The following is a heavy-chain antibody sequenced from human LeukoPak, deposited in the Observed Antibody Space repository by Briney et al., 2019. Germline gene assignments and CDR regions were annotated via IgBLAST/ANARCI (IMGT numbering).Heavy chain of an antibody. J-gene: IGHJ4*02. CDR1: GFTFSSYA. CDR3: ARDLRRIAAYYFDY. D-gene: IGHD6-25*01. Sequence: GGSLRLSCAASGFTFSSYAIHWVRQAPGKGLEWVAVISSDGRDKHHADSVKGRFTISRDNSKNTLYLQTNSLRAEDTAVYYCARDLRRIAAYYFDYWGQGILVTVSS. V-gene: IGHV3-30*03. CDR2: ISSDGRDK.